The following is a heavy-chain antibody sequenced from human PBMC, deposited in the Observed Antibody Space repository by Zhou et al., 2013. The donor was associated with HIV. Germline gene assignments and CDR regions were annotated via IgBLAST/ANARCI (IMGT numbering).Heavy chain of an antibody. Sequence: QVQLVQSGADVKKPGASVKVSCKASGYTFTDYYIHWVRQAPGQGLEWMGWINPNSGGTNYAQKFQGRVTISADESTSTAYMALSSLRSDDTAVYYCASGGREDYFDYWGQGTLVTVSS. V-gene: IGHV1-2*02. CDR3: ASGGREDYFDY. CDR2: INPNSGGT. CDR1: GYTFTDYY. D-gene: IGHD3-16*01. J-gene: IGHJ4*02.